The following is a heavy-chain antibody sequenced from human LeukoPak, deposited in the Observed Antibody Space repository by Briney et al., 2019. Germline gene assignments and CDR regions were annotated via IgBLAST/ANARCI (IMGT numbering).Heavy chain of an antibody. CDR1: GYTFSSYW. Sequence: GGSLSLSCAASGYTFSSYWMIWVRQAPGRGGVWVANIKQDGSEKYYVDSVKGRFTISRDNAKNSLYLQMNSLRAEDTAVYYCARAELISYSSSRYYFDYWGQGTLVTVSS. CDR3: ARAELISYSSSRYYFDY. J-gene: IGHJ4*02. D-gene: IGHD6-13*01. V-gene: IGHV3-7*01. CDR2: IKQDGSEK.